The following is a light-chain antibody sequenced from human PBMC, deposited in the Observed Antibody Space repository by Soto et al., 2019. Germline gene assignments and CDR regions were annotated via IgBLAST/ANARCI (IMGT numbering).Light chain of an antibody. Sequence: SVLTQPASVSGSLGQSITISCTGTSSDIGSYDLVSWYHQYPGNAPKVIIYEGTKRPSGVSNRFSGSKSGNTASLTISGLQAEDEGDYYCCSYAGSHTVWVFGGGTKVTVL. CDR1: SSDIGSYDL. CDR2: EGT. CDR3: CSYAGSHTVWV. J-gene: IGLJ3*02. V-gene: IGLV2-23*01.